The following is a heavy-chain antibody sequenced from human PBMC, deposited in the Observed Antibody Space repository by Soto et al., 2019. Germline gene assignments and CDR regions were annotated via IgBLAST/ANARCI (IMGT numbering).Heavy chain of an antibody. CDR3: ARGLRYCSSTSCYARYYYMDV. J-gene: IGHJ6*03. V-gene: IGHV4-34*01. Sequence: QVQLQQWGAGLLKPSETLSLTCAVYGGSFSGYYWSWIRQPPGKGLEWIGEINHSGSTNYNPSLTSRVTISVDSSKNQFSLKLSSVTAADTAVYYCARGLRYCSSTSCYARYYYMDVWGKGTTVTVSS. D-gene: IGHD2-2*01. CDR2: INHSGST. CDR1: GGSFSGYY.